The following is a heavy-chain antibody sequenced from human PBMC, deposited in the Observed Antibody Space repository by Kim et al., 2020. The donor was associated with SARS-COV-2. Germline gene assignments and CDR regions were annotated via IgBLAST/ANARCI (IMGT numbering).Heavy chain of an antibody. D-gene: IGHD3-16*01. CDR3: AKDRLGGAMLRHFES. V-gene: IGHV3-9*01. Sequence: GGSLRLSCAASGFTFRDYAMHWVRQAPGKGLEWVSSITWNSGTLAYADSVKGRFTISRDNAKTSVYLQMDSLRAEDTAFYFCAKDRLGGAMLRHFESWGQGTLVTVSS. J-gene: IGHJ4*02. CDR2: ITWNSGTL. CDR1: GFTFRDYA.